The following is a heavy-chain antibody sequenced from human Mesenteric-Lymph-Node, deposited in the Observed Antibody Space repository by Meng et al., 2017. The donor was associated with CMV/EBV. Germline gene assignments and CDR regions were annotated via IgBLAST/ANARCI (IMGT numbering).Heavy chain of an antibody. D-gene: IGHD6-19*01. CDR3: ARDLSQWLVWGSGTFDI. CDR1: GYTFTGYY. Sequence: ASVKVSCKASGYTFTGYYMHWVRQAPGQGLEWMGWINPNSGGTNYAQKFQGRVTMTRDTSTSTVYMELSSLRSEDTAVYYCARDLSQWLVWGSGTFDIWGQGTMVTVSS. V-gene: IGHV1-2*02. J-gene: IGHJ3*02. CDR2: INPNSGGT.